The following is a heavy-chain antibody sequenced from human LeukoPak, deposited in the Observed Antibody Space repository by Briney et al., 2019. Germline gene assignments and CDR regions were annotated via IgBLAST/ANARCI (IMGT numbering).Heavy chain of an antibody. D-gene: IGHD2-2*02. Sequence: PGGSLRLSCAASGFTFSSYAMHWVRQAPGKGLEWVAVISYDGSNKYYADSVKGRFTISRDNSKNTLYLQMNSLRAEDTAVYYCARGADCSSTSCYTGYHYGMDVWGQGTTVTVSS. CDR1: GFTFSSYA. CDR3: ARGADCSSTSCYTGYHYGMDV. V-gene: IGHV3-30-3*01. CDR2: ISYDGSNK. J-gene: IGHJ6*02.